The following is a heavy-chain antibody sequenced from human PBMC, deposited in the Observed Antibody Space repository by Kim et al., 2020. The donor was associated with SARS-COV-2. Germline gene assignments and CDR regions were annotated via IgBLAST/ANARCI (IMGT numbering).Heavy chain of an antibody. Sequence: ASVKVSCKASGYTFTGYYMHWVRQAPGQGLEWMGWINPNSGGTNYAQKFQGRVTMTRDTSISTAYMELSRLRSDDTAVYYCASGDVVVPAAISYGMDVWGQGTTVTVSS. V-gene: IGHV1-2*02. CDR2: INPNSGGT. CDR3: ASGDVVVPAAISYGMDV. J-gene: IGHJ6*02. CDR1: GYTFTGYY. D-gene: IGHD2-2*01.